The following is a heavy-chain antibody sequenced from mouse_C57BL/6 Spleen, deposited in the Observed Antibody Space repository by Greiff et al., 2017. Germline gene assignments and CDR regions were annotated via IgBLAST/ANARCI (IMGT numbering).Heavy chain of an antibody. CDR1: GYSFTGYY. V-gene: IGHV1-42*01. J-gene: IGHJ2*01. Sequence: VHVKQSGPELVKPGASVKISCKASGYSFTGYYMNWVKQSPEKSLEWIGEINPSTGGTTYNQKFKAKATLTVDKSSSTAYMQLKSLTSEDSAVYYCASFITTVYWGQGTTLTVSS. D-gene: IGHD1-1*01. CDR2: INPSTGGT. CDR3: ASFITTVY.